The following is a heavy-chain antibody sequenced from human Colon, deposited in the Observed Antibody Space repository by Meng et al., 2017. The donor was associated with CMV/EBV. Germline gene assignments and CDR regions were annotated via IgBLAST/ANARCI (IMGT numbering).Heavy chain of an antibody. D-gene: IGHD2-8*02. V-gene: IGHV3-48*04. CDR1: GFTFGHYS. CDR3: ARASIPDTGMGLDN. J-gene: IGHJ4*02. CDR2: ISSSTYTT. Sequence: GGSLRLSCAASGFTFGHYSMNWVRQAPGKGLEWISYISSSTYTTYYVDSVKGRFTISRDNAKNSLYLQMNSLGAEDTAVYYCARASIPDTGMGLDNWGQGTLVTVSS.